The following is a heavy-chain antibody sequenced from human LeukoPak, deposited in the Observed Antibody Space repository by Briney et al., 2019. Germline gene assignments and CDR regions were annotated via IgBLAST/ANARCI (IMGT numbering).Heavy chain of an antibody. CDR3: AGPSRGGINWYFDL. Sequence: SVKVSFKASGGTFISYAISWVRQAPGQGVEGMGRIIPIFGTANYAQKFQGRVTITADESTSTAYMELSSLRSEDTAVYYCAGPSRGGINWYFDLWGRGTLVTVSS. J-gene: IGHJ2*01. V-gene: IGHV1-69*13. CDR2: IIPIFGTA. D-gene: IGHD3-16*01. CDR1: GGTFISYA.